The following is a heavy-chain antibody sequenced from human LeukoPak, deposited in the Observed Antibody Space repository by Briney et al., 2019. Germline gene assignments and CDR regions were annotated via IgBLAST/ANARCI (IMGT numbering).Heavy chain of an antibody. CDR3: AREGSYYFDY. Sequence: GGSLRLSCAVSGFTFSDYYMSWIRQAPGKGLEWVSSISRSSTYTNYADSVKGRFTVSRDNAKNSLYLQMNSLRAEDTAVYYCAREGSYYFDYWGQGTLVTVSS. CDR1: GFTFSDYY. CDR2: ISRSSTYT. J-gene: IGHJ4*02. V-gene: IGHV3-11*06.